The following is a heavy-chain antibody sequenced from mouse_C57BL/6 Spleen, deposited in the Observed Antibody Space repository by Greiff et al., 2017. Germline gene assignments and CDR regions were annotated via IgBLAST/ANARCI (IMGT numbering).Heavy chain of an antibody. D-gene: IGHD2-2*01. CDR1: GFTFSDYY. V-gene: IGHV5-16*01. J-gene: IGHJ1*03. CDR3: AGGGVTTDWYVDV. Sequence: EVQVVESEGGLVQPGSSMKLSCTASGFTFSDYYMAWVRQVPEKGLEWVANINYDGSSTYYLDSLKSRFIISGDNAKNILYLQMSSLKSEDTATYYCAGGGVTTDWYVDVWGTGTTVTVSS. CDR2: INYDGSST.